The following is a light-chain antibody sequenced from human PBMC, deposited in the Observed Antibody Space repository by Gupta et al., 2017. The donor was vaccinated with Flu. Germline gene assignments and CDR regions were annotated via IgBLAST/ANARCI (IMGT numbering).Light chain of an antibody. CDR1: QSVSTW. V-gene: IGKV1-5*03. Sequence: DIQMTQSPSTLSASVGDRVTITCRTSQSVSTWLAWYQQRAGQAHKLMIYKASRVESGVSSRFSGRGFGKEFTLTIISPQPDDFATYYFQHYNSYYTFGHGTKVEMK. CDR2: KAS. J-gene: IGKJ1*01. CDR3: QHYNSYYT.